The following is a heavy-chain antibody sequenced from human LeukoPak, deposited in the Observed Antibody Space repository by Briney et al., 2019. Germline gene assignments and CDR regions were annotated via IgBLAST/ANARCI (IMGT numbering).Heavy chain of an antibody. J-gene: IGHJ5*02. Sequence: PGGSLRLSCAASGFTFNAYAMHWVRQSPGKGLEWVAVISYDGSSANYADSVRGRFTVSRDNSKNIVYLELQILTTDDTAVFYCARDWGDLLAFGPWGQGTLVIVSS. V-gene: IGHV3-30*03. D-gene: IGHD3-3*01. CDR2: ISYDGSSA. CDR3: ARDWGDLLAFGP. CDR1: GFTFNAYA.